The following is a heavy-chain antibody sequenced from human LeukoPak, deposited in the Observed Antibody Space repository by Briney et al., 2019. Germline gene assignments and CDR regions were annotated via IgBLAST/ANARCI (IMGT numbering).Heavy chain of an antibody. V-gene: IGHV3-49*04. CDR1: GFTFGDFA. J-gene: IGHJ6*03. Sequence: GGSLRLSCTASGFTFGDFAMSWVRQAPGKGLEWVGFIRSKAYGGTPEYAASVQGRFTISRDDSNSIAYLQMNSLKTEDTAVYYCTRDITARVFKYNYYYYMDVWGKGTTVTVSS. CDR3: TRDITARVFKYNYYYYMDV. D-gene: IGHD6-6*01. CDR2: IRSKAYGGTP.